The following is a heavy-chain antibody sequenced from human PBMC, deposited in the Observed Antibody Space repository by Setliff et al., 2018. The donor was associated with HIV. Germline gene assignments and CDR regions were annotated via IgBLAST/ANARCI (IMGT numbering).Heavy chain of an antibody. V-gene: IGHV4-61*09. CDR2: IHTSGST. D-gene: IGHD3-9*01. CDR3: ARRDSYYDILTGRAFDAFDI. CDR1: GGSISSRSYY. Sequence: SETLSLTCSVSGGSISSRSYYWSWIRQPAGKGLEWIGHIHTSGSTDYSPSLKSRVTISVDTSKKQFSLKLSSVTAADTAVYYCARRDSYYDILTGRAFDAFDIWGQGTVGTVSS. J-gene: IGHJ3*02.